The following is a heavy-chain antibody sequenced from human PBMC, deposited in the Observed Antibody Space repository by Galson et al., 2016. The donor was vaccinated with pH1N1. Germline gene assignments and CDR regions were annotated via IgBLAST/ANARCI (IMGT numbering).Heavy chain of an antibody. Sequence: QSGAAVKKPGESPRISCAGSGYTFSKFWISCVCQLPGKGLEWMGTLYPGDSDTKSSPSFKGPVTFSADKSIGPAFLQWSSLKASDTAIYFCARGSAEYDMDVWGQGTKVIVSS. CDR1: GYTFSKFW. D-gene: IGHD2-15*01. J-gene: IGHJ6*02. CDR2: LYPGDSDT. V-gene: IGHV5-51*03. CDR3: ARGSAEYDMDV.